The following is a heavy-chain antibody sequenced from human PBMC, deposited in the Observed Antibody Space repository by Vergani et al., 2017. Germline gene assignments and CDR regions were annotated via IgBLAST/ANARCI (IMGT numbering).Heavy chain of an antibody. CDR2: ITPFFPTG. D-gene: IGHD7-27*01. Sequence: QVQLVQSGAEVKEPGSSVKVSCKASGGTFNIYSVSWLRQAPGQGPEWMGGITPFFPTGHYAQKFQGRVTITADESATTVYMELSSLRSEDTAVYYCASPRTAENLPKPLYYFYGLDVWGQGTTVTVSS. CDR1: GGTFNIYS. V-gene: IGHV1-69*12. CDR3: ASPRTAENLPKPLYYFYGLDV. J-gene: IGHJ6*02.